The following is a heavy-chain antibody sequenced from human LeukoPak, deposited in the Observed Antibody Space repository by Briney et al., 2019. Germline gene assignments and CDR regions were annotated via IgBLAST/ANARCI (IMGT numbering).Heavy chain of an antibody. Sequence: GASVKVSCRASGYAFTDYYVHWVRQAPGQGLEWMGWINPKSGDKKFARRFQGRVTMTRDTSISTAYMELSSLRSEDTAVYYCAAARVYDSSGYYYVIGSIDIWGQGTMVTVSS. J-gene: IGHJ3*02. V-gene: IGHV1-2*02. CDR2: INPKSGDK. CDR1: GYAFTDYY. CDR3: AAARVYDSSGYYYVIGSIDI. D-gene: IGHD3-22*01.